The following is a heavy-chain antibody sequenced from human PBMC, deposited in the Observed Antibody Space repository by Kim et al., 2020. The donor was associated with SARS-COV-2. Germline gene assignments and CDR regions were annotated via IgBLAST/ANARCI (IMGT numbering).Heavy chain of an antibody. D-gene: IGHD5-12*01. V-gene: IGHV1-69*10. CDR1: GGTFNNYG. CDR2: TA. CDR3: ATVALEGGVNNGHDRPFDS. Sequence: SVKVSCKASGGTFNNYGISWVRQAPGHGLEWMAGTARYAQKFQGRVSITADKSTSTAYMELSSLTPDDTAIYYCATVALEGGVNNGHDRPFDSWGQGTLVTVSS. J-gene: IGHJ4*02.